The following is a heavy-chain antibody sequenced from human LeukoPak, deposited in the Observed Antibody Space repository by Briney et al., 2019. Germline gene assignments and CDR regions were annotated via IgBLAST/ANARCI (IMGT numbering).Heavy chain of an antibody. CDR1: GGSFRGYY. CDR3: ARPPYSSGLGGNWFDP. D-gene: IGHD6-19*01. J-gene: IGHJ5*02. CDR2: INHSGST. V-gene: IGHV4-34*01. Sequence: SETLSLTCAVYGGSFRGYYWSWIRQPPGKGLEWLGEINHSGSTNYNPSLKSRVTISVDTSKNQFSLKLSSVTATDTAVYYCARPPYSSGLGGNWFDPWGQGTLVTVSS.